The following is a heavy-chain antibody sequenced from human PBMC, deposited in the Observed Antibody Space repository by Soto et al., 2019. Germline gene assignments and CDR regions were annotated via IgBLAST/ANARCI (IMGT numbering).Heavy chain of an antibody. CDR3: ARVFTRARSWFDP. Sequence: SETLSLTCAVSSGSISSSNWWSWVRQPPGKGLEWIGEIYHSGSTNYNPSLKSRVTISVDKSKNQFSLKLSSVTAADTAVYYCARVFTRARSWFDPWGQGTLVTVS. CDR2: IYHSGST. D-gene: IGHD2-2*01. CDR1: SGSISSSNW. J-gene: IGHJ5*02. V-gene: IGHV4-4*02.